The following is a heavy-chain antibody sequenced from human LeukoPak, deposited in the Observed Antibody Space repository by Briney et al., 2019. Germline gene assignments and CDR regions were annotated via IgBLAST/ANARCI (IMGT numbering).Heavy chain of an antibody. D-gene: IGHD2-2*01. J-gene: IGHJ3*02. Sequence: PSETLSLTCAVYGGSFSGYYWSWLRQPPGKGLEWIGEINHSGSTNYNPSLKSRVTISVDTSKNQFSLKLSSVTAADTAVYYCARGRYCSSTSCFPIRGDDSFDIWGQGTMVTVSS. V-gene: IGHV4-34*01. CDR3: ARGRYCSSTSCFPIRGDDSFDI. CDR2: INHSGST. CDR1: GGSFSGYY.